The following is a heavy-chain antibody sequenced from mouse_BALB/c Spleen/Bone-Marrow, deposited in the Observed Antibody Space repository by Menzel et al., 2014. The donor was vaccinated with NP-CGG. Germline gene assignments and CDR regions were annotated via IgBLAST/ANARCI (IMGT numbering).Heavy chain of an antibody. J-gene: IGHJ4*01. CDR1: GFTFTDYY. Sequence: EVKLVESGGGLVQPGGSLRLSCATSGFTFTDYYMSWVRQPPGKALEWLGFIRNKANGYATEYSASVKGRFTISRDNSQSILSLQMNTLRAEDSATYYCARDDYYAMDYWGQGTSVTVSS. CDR3: ARDDYYAMDY. V-gene: IGHV7-3*02. CDR2: IRNKANGYAT.